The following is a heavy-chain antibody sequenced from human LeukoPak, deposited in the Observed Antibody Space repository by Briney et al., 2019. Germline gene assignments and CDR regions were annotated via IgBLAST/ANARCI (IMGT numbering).Heavy chain of an antibody. J-gene: IGHJ4*02. CDR3: ARSKSYDSSGFYFDH. D-gene: IGHD3-22*01. CDR2: IRWDGSIK. CDR1: GFTFISFG. Sequence: PGGSLRLSCAASGFTFISFGMHWVRQAPGKGLEWVAFIRWDGSIKYYADSVKGRFSVSRDTSKNTLYLQMNSLRAEDAAVYYCARSKSYDSSGFYFDHWGQGTLVTVSS. V-gene: IGHV3-30*02.